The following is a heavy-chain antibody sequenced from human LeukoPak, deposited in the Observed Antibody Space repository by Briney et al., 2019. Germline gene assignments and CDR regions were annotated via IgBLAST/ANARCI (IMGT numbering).Heavy chain of an antibody. CDR2: ISYDGRQN. D-gene: IGHD2-8*01. V-gene: IGHV3-30*19. J-gene: IGHJ4*02. CDR1: GFTFSSYG. Sequence: GGSLRLSCAASGFTFSSYGMHWVRQAPGKGLEGVAVISYDGRQNYYADSVKGRFTISGDNSKNTLYLQMNSLRDEDSAAYYCARVYLERLTAGYFDHWGQGTWVTVSS. CDR3: ARVYLERLTAGYFDH.